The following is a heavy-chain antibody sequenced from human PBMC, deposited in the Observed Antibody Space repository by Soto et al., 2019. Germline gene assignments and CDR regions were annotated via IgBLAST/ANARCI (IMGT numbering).Heavy chain of an antibody. CDR1: GFTFTSSA. CDR3: AAGSIAVAGDYYGMDV. Sequence: SVKVSCKASGFTFTSSAMQWVRQARGQRLEWIGWIVVGSGNTNYAQKFQERVTITRDMSTSTAYMELSSLRSEDTAVYYCAAGSIAVAGDYYGMDVWGQGTTVTVSS. CDR2: IVVGSGNT. D-gene: IGHD6-19*01. V-gene: IGHV1-58*02. J-gene: IGHJ6*02.